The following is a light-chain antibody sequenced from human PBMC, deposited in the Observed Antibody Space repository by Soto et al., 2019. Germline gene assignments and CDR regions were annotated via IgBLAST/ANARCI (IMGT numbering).Light chain of an antibody. Sequence: EIVLTQSPGTLSLCPGERATLSCRASQSVSSSYLAWYQQKPGQAPRLLIYGASSRATGIPDRFSGSGSGTDFTLTISRLEPEDFAVYYCQQYGSSTGTLGQGTKVDI. V-gene: IGKV3-20*01. CDR2: GAS. CDR3: QQYGSSTGT. CDR1: QSVSSSY. J-gene: IGKJ1*01.